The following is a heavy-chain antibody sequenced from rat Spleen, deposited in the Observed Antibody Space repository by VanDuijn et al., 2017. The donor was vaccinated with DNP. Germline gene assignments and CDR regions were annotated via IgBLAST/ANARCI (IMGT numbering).Heavy chain of an antibody. J-gene: IGHJ2*01. D-gene: IGHD4-3*01. CDR2: IIYDGTTT. V-gene: IGHV5-17*01. CDR1: GFTFSDYA. CDR3: VRWNSGHFDY. Sequence: EVQLVESGGGLVHPGNSLKLSCADSGFTFSDYAMAWVRQSPKKALEWVATIIYDGTTTYYRDSVKGRFTISRANAKSTLYLQMNSLRSEDMATYYCVRWNSGHFDYWGQGVMVTVSS.